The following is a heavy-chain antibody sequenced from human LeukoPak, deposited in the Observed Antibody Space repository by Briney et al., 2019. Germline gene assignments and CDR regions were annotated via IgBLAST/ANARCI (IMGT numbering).Heavy chain of an antibody. V-gene: IGHV4-61*05. D-gene: IGHD2-2*01. CDR1: GGSISSSSYY. CDR2: IYYSGST. CDR3: ASSSPAAIGNYFDY. J-gene: IGHJ4*02. Sequence: SETLSLTCTVSGGSISSSSYYWGWIRQPPGKGLEWIGYIYYSGSTNYNPSLKSQITKTVDTSKNQFSLKLSSVTAADTAVYYCASSSPAAIGNYFDYWGQGTLVTVSS.